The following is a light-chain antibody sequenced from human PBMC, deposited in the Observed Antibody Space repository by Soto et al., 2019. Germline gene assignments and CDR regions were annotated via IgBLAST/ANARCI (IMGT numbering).Light chain of an antibody. CDR2: DAS. V-gene: IGKV3-11*01. CDR1: QSVSSY. Sequence: EIVLTQSPATLSLSPGERATLSCRASQSVSSYLAWYQQKPGQTPRLLIYDASNRATGIPARFSGSGSGTDFTLTISSLEPEDFAVYYCHQRSNWPYTFGQVTKLEIK. CDR3: HQRSNWPYT. J-gene: IGKJ2*01.